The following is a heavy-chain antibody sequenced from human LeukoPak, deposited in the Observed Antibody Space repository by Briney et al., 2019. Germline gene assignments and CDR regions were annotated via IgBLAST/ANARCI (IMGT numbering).Heavy chain of an antibody. Sequence: SETLSLTCTVSGGSINNYYWSWIRQPPGKRLEWVGYIYYSGSTNYNPSLKSRLTISVDTSKNQLSLNLNSVTAADTAVYYCARGGSSYDYWGQGTLVTVSS. V-gene: IGHV4-59*01. CDR1: GGSINNYY. J-gene: IGHJ4*02. CDR3: ARGGSSYDY. D-gene: IGHD6-6*01. CDR2: IYYSGST.